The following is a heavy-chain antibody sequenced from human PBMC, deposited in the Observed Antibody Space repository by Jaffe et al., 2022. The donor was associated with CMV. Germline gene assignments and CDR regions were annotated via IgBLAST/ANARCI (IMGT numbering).Heavy chain of an antibody. CDR1: GFTFSNYG. D-gene: IGHD2-15*01. CDR3: ARETGYCSGGSCYYSGDFDY. J-gene: IGHJ4*02. CDR2: IWYDGSHK. Sequence: QVQLVESGGGVVQPGRSLRLSCAASGFTFSNYGMHWVRQAPGKGLEWVAVIWYDGSHKYYADSVKGRFTISRDNSKNTLYLQMNSLRAEDTALYYCARETGYCSGGSCYYSGDFDYWGQGTLVTVSS. V-gene: IGHV3-33*01.